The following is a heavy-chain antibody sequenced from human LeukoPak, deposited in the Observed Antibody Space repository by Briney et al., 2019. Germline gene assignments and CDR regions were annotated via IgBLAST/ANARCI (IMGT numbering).Heavy chain of an antibody. V-gene: IGHV1-46*01. CDR3: ARSDHNSWNAFDI. CDR1: GYTFTRYY. J-gene: IGHJ3*02. Sequence: ASVKVSCKASGYTFTRYYMYWVRQAPGQGLEWMGIINPSGGSTSYAQKFQGRVTITRNTPISTAYMELSSLTSEDTAVYYCARSDHNSWNAFDIWGQGTMVTVSS. CDR2: INPSGGST. D-gene: IGHD1-26*01.